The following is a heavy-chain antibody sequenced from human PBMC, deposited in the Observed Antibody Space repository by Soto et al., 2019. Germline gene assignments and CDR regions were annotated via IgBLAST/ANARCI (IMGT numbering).Heavy chain of an antibody. CDR3: TSLLDYDILTGYYSLFDY. J-gene: IGHJ4*02. CDR1: GFTFSNAW. V-gene: IGHV3-15*07. CDR2: IKSKTDGGTT. D-gene: IGHD3-9*01. Sequence: EVQLVESGGGLVKPGGSLRLSCAASGFTFSNAWMNWVRQAPGKGLEWVGRIKSKTDGGTTDYAAHVKGRFTISRDDSKNTLYLQMNSLKTEDTAVYYCTSLLDYDILTGYYSLFDYWGQGTLVTVSS.